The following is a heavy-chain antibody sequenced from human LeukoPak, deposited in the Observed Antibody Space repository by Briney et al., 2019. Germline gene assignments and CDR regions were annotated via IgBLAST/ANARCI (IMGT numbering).Heavy chain of an antibody. CDR2: IDGGNGDT. V-gene: IGHV1-3*01. J-gene: IGHJ4*02. CDR3: ARDQSRDIRVDFDY. CDR1: GYTFVKYA. D-gene: IGHD2-15*01. Sequence: ASVKVSCKTSGYTFVKYAIHWVRQAPGQRFEWMGWIDGGNGDTRFSQKFQDRVSFTRDTFATTVYMEVTSPRSEDTAVYYCARDQSRDIRVDFDYWGQGTLVTVSS.